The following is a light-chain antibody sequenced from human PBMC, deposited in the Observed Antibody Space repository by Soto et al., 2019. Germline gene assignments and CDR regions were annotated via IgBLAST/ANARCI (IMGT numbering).Light chain of an antibody. J-gene: IGKJ1*01. V-gene: IGKV3-20*01. CDR1: QSVSRSY. CDR2: AAS. Sequence: EIVLTQSPGTLSLSPGERATLSCRASQSVSRSYLAWYQQKPGQAPRLLIYAASSRATGIPDRFSGSGSGTDFTLTISRLEPEDFAVYYCHQYDRSWTFGQGTKVEIK. CDR3: HQYDRSWT.